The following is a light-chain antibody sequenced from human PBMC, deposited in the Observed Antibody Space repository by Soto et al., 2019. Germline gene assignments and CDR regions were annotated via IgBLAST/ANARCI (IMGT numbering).Light chain of an antibody. CDR3: QSADTSGTYVL. CDR2: KDS. CDR1: ALSKQY. J-gene: IGLJ2*01. Sequence: SYELTQPPSVSVSPRQTARITCSGDALSKQYANWYHQKPGRAPVLLIYKDSERPSGIPERFSGSSSGTTVTLTISGVQAEDEADYYCQSADTSGTYVLFGGGTQLTVL. V-gene: IGLV3-25*03.